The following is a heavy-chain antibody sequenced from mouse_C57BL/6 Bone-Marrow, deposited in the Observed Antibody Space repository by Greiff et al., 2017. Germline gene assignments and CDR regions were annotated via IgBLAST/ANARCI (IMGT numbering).Heavy chain of an antibody. CDR2: IYPGSGST. Sequence: VQLQESGAELVKPGASVKMSCKASGYTFTSYWITWVKQRPGQGLEWIGDIYPGSGSTISNEKFTRKATLTVDTSPSTAYMQLSSLTSDDSAVYYCARYSSYSYYAMDYRGQGTSGPVSS. V-gene: IGHV1-55*01. D-gene: IGHD1-1*01. J-gene: IGHJ4*01. CDR3: ARYSSYSYYAMDY. CDR1: GYTFTSYW.